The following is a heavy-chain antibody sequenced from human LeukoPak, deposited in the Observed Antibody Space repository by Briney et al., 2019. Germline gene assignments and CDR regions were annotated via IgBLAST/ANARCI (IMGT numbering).Heavy chain of an antibody. CDR3: AKDAYIVVVPAAILVDY. D-gene: IGHD2-2*02. J-gene: IGHJ4*02. V-gene: IGHV3-23*01. Sequence: GGSLRLSCAASGFTFSSYAMSWVRQAPGKGLEWVSAISGSGGSTYYADSVKGRFTISRDNSKNTLYLQMNSLRAEDTAVYYCAKDAYIVVVPAAILVDYWGQGTLVTVSS. CDR2: ISGSGGST. CDR1: GFTFSSYA.